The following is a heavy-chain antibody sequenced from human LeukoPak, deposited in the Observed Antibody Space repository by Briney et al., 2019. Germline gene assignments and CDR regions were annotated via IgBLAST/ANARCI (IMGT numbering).Heavy chain of an antibody. Sequence: SETLSLTCSVSGGSISSSNYYWGWIRQPPGKGLEWIGSIYYSGSTYYNPSLKSRVTILVDTSKNQFSLRLSSVTAADTAVYYCARHSSPIGPGYPLPSTFDYWGQGTLVTVSS. CDR1: GGSISSSNYY. D-gene: IGHD2-2*03. V-gene: IGHV4-39*01. CDR3: ARHSSPIGPGYPLPSTFDY. CDR2: IYYSGST. J-gene: IGHJ4*02.